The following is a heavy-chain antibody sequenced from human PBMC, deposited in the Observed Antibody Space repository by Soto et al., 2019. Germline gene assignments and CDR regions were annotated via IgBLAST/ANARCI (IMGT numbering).Heavy chain of an antibody. CDR1: GFTFSSYD. CDR3: ARRNWVWDAFDI. CDR2: IGTAGDT. Sequence: EVQLVESGGGLVQPGGSLRLSCAASGFTFSSYDMHWVRQATGEGLEWVSAIGTAGDTYYPGSVKGRFTISRENAKNSLFLQMNRLRAGDTAVYYCARRNWVWDAFDIWGQGTMVTVSS. V-gene: IGHV3-13*04. J-gene: IGHJ3*02. D-gene: IGHD7-27*01.